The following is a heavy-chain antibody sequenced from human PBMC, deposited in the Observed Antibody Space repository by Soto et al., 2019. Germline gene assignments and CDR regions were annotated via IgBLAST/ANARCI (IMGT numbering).Heavy chain of an antibody. CDR1: GYSFTSFW. Sequence: EVQLVQSGAEVKKPGESLKISCKGSGYSFTSFWIGWVRQMPGKGLEWMGIIYPGDSDSRYSPSFQGQVTISSDKSLSTAYLQWSSLKASDTAIYYCARLNDYGDFEYFQHWGQGTLVTVSS. D-gene: IGHD4-17*01. CDR3: ARLNDYGDFEYFQH. J-gene: IGHJ1*01. V-gene: IGHV5-51*03. CDR2: IYPGDSDS.